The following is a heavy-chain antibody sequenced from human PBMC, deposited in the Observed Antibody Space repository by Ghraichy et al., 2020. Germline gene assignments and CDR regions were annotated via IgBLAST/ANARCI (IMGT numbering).Heavy chain of an antibody. CDR1: GFTFSSYS. CDR2: ISSSSSYI. D-gene: IGHD6-13*01. V-gene: IGHV3-21*01. Sequence: GSLRLSCAASGFTFSSYSMNWVRQAPGKGLEWVSSISSSSSYIYYADSVKGRFTISRDNAKNSLYLQMNSLRAEDTAVYYCAMGIAAAGSQYFQHWGQGTLVTVSS. J-gene: IGHJ1*01. CDR3: AMGIAAAGSQYFQH.